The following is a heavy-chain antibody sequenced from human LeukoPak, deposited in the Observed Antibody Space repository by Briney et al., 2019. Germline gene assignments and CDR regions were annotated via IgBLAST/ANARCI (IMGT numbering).Heavy chain of an antibody. Sequence: GGSLRLSCAASGFIFSNYGMHWVRQAPGKGLEWVAVISYDGSKKYYVDSVRGRFTISRDDSKNTVYLQMNSLRAEDTAVYYCAKEWDYYYGSGSYYPDYWGQGTLVTVSS. CDR2: ISYDGSKK. CDR1: GFIFSNYG. V-gene: IGHV3-30*18. D-gene: IGHD3-10*01. J-gene: IGHJ4*02. CDR3: AKEWDYYYGSGSYYPDY.